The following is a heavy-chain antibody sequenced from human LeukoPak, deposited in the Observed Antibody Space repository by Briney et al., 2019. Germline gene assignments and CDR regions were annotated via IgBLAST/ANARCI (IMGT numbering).Heavy chain of an antibody. CDR2: INHSGST. J-gene: IGHJ4*02. CDR3: ARASYYYDSSGYYSRPFDY. Sequence: SETLSLTCAVYGGSFSGYYWSWIRQPPGKGLEWIGEINHSGSTNYNPSLKSRVTISVDTPKNQFSLKLSSVTAADTAVYYCARASYYYDSSGYYSRPFDYWGQGTLVTVSS. CDR1: GGSFSGYY. V-gene: IGHV4-34*01. D-gene: IGHD3-22*01.